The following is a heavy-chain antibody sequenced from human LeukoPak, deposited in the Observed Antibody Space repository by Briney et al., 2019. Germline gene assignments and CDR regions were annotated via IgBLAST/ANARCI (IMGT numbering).Heavy chain of an antibody. J-gene: IGHJ5*02. D-gene: IGHD2-2*02. CDR1: GGSISSYY. CDR2: INHSGST. CDR3: AREGEFVVVPAAIQARGNWFDP. Sequence: SETLSVTCTVSGGSISSYYWSWIRQPPGKGLEWIGEINHSGSTNYNPSLKSRVTISVDTSKNQFSLKLSSVTAADTAVYYCAREGEFVVVPAAIQARGNWFDPWGQGTLVTVSS. V-gene: IGHV4-34*01.